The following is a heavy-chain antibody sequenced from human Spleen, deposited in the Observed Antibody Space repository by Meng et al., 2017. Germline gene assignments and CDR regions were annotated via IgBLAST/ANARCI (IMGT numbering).Heavy chain of an antibody. V-gene: IGHV3-74*01. J-gene: IGHJ3*02. CDR2: IKSDGSAT. Sequence: GGSLRLSCAASGFIFSDHWMHWVRQAPGKGLMWVSKIKSDGSATNYADSVKGRFTISRDNAKNTLYLQMNSLRAEDTAVYYCARDRVPITGTSYDAFDIWGRRTMVTVSS. CDR1: GFIFSDHW. CDR3: ARDRVPITGTSYDAFDI. D-gene: IGHD1-20*01.